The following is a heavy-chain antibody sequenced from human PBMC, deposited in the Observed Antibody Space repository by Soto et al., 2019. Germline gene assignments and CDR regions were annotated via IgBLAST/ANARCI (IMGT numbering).Heavy chain of an antibody. CDR3: ARTIYCSGSTCYNNWFDP. J-gene: IGHJ5*02. D-gene: IGHD2-15*01. V-gene: IGHV3-21*01. Sequence: GGSLRLSCAASGFTFSSYSMNWVRQAPGKGLEWVSSIGSSSTYIYYADSVKGRFSISRDNAKNSLYLQMNSLRAEDTALYYCARTIYCSGSTCYNNWFDPWGQGTLVTVSS. CDR1: GFTFSSYS. CDR2: IGSSSTYI.